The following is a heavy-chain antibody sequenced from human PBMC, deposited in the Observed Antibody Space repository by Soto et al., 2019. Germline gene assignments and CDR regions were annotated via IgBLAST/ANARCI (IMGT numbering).Heavy chain of an antibody. J-gene: IGHJ4*02. CDR2: IVVGSGNT. V-gene: IGHV1-58*02. D-gene: IGHD6-19*01. Sequence: GASVKVSCKASGFTFTSSAMQWVRQARGQRLEWIGWIVVGSGNTNYAQKFQERVTITRDMSTSTAYMELSSLSFEDTAVYYCARAYTWGVAVAGTWGQGTLVTVSS. CDR3: ARAYTWGVAVAGT. CDR1: GFTFTSSA.